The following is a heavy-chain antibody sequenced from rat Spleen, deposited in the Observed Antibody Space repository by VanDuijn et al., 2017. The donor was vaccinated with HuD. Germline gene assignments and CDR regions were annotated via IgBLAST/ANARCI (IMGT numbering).Heavy chain of an antibody. Sequence: QVQLKESGPGLVQPSQTLSLTCTVSGFSLSNYGVFWVRQPPGKGLEWMGAMWNGGGTDYNSEFKSRLSFSRDTSKSQIFLKMNSFHTDDTAKYFCARQLYYGYNHFDYWGQGLMVTVSS. CDR3: ARQLYYGYNHFDY. CDR2: MWNGGGT. CDR1: GFSLSNYG. J-gene: IGHJ2*01. D-gene: IGHD1-9*01. V-gene: IGHV2-16*01.